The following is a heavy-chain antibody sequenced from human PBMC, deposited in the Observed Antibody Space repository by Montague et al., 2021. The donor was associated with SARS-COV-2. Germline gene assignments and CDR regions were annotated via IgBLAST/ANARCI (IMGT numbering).Heavy chain of an antibody. V-gene: IGHV4-39*01. Sequence: SETLSLTCSSSCGSIQAPTGCAAVCPQPPGSVLCWIRHIYYNGSTMYNPSLKSRVTMSVDTSKNQFSLHLNLVTAADTAVYYCARRLTGLEPPFDPWGQGTRVIVSS. CDR2: IYYNGST. D-gene: IGHD1-1*01. CDR1: CGSIQAPTGC. CDR3: ARRLTGLEPPFDP. J-gene: IGHJ5*02.